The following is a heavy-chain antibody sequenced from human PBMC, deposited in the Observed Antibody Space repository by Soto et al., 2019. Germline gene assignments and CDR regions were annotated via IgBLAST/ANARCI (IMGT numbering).Heavy chain of an antibody. CDR2: IYYSGGT. Sequence: QLQLQESGPGLVKPSETLSLTCTVSGGSISSSNHYWGWIRQTPGKGLEWIGNIYYSGGTFYNASLKSRVAISVDPSKNQLSLKLTSVTAADAAVYYCARRSYGSGVDLWGQGTLVTVSS. V-gene: IGHV4-39*01. J-gene: IGHJ5*02. D-gene: IGHD3-10*01. CDR3: ARRSYGSGVDL. CDR1: GGSISSSNHY.